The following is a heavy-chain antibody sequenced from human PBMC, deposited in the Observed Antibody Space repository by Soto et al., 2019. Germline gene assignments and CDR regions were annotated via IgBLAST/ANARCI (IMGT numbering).Heavy chain of an antibody. CDR3: ARDSVEMATKEYYFDY. CDR1: GGTFSSYA. J-gene: IGHJ4*02. D-gene: IGHD5-12*01. V-gene: IGHV1-69*13. Sequence: SLKVSCKAAGGTFSSYAISWVRQAPGQGLEWMGGIIPIFGTANYAQKFQGRVTITADESTSTAYMELSSLRSEDTAVYYCARDSVEMATKEYYFDYWGQGTLVTVSS. CDR2: IIPIFGTA.